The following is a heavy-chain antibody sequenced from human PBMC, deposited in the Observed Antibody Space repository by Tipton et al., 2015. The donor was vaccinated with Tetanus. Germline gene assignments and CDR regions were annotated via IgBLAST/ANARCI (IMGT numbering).Heavy chain of an antibody. CDR3: ARANNEFPNKGPFDS. Sequence: QLVQSGAEVRKPGASVKVSCKASGYTFTGYYMHWVRQAPGQGLEWMGWINPNSGGTNYAQKFQGRVTMTRDTSISTAYMEVSRLRSDATAFYYCARANNEFPNKGPFDSWGQGTLVIVSS. CDR1: GYTFTGYY. CDR2: INPNSGGT. J-gene: IGHJ4*02. D-gene: IGHD1-1*01. V-gene: IGHV1-2*02.